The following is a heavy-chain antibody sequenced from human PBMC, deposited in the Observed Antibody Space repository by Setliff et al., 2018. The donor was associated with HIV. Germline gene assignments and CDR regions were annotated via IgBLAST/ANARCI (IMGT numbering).Heavy chain of an antibody. J-gene: IGHJ5*02. D-gene: IGHD5-18*01. CDR3: ARGGPGSSFGYDWFDP. Sequence: GASVKVSCKASGYTFTSYYVHFVRQAPGQGPEWMGIINPNGGSTNYAQKFEGRVAMTADTSTNNVHMYLSSLRSEGTAIYYCARGGPGSSFGYDWFDPWGQGTPVTVSS. CDR1: GYTFTSYY. CDR2: INPNGGST. V-gene: IGHV1-46*01.